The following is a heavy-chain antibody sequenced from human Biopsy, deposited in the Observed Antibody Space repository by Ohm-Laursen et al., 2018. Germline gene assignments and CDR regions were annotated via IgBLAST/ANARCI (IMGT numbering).Heavy chain of an antibody. CDR3: ARDLYDFCGGCPFDP. J-gene: IGHJ5*02. V-gene: IGHV3-23*01. Sequence: GSLRLSCTASGFTFSSHAISWVCKAQGKGLERDSVINGSGGSTYYADPVKGRFTISRDNSKNTLYLQMNSLRAEDTAMYYCARDLYDFCGGCPFDPWGQGTLVTVS. D-gene: IGHD3-3*01. CDR2: INGSGGST. CDR1: GFTFSSHA.